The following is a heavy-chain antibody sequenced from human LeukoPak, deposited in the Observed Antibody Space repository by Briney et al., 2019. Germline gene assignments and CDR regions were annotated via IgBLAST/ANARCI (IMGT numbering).Heavy chain of an antibody. CDR3: VRRRYDASGYYPSRGRYFDY. CDR2: IYYSGST. V-gene: IGHV4-39*06. D-gene: IGHD3-22*01. J-gene: IGHJ4*02. Sequence: SETLSLTCTVSGGSISSSSYYWGWIRQPPGKGLEWIGSIYYSGSTYYNPSLKSRVTISVDTSKNQFALKLSSVTAADTAVYYCVRRRYDASGYYPSRGRYFDYWGQGTLVTVSS. CDR1: GGSISSSSYY.